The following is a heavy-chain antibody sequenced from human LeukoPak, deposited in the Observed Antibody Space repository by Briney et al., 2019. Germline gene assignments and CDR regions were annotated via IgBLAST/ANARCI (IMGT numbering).Heavy chain of an antibody. Sequence: SETLSLTCSVSGGSISSHCWGWVRRPPGKGLEWLGCINYSGSTHYNPSLESRVTISVDTSKNQFSLKLSSVTAADTAVYYCAREGTAGTNLNWFDPWGQGTLVTVSS. D-gene: IGHD1-1*01. CDR1: GGSISSHC. V-gene: IGHV4-59*11. CDR3: AREGTAGTNLNWFDP. J-gene: IGHJ5*02. CDR2: INYSGST.